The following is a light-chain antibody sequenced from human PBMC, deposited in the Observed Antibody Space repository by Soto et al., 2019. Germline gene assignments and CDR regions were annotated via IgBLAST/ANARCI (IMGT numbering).Light chain of an antibody. Sequence: QSALTQPASVSGSPGQSITISCTGTSSNVGGYNYVSWYQQHRGKAPKLMIYEVSSRPSGVSSRFSGSKYGYTASLTISGLLAEDEADYYCSSYTSDNTLVFGGGTKLTVL. V-gene: IGLV2-14*01. CDR1: SSNVGGYNY. CDR2: EVS. J-gene: IGLJ2*01. CDR3: SSYTSDNTLV.